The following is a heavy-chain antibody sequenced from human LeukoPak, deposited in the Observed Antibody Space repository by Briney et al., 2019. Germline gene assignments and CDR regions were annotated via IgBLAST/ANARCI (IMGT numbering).Heavy chain of an antibody. V-gene: IGHV4-61*02. J-gene: IGHJ5*02. CDR3: AKDLRGFGPWRFDP. Sequence: PSETLSLTCTVSGGSMSSDNFYWSWIRQPAGEGLEWIGRIYTSGSTNYNPSLKSRVTISLDTSKNQFSLKLSFVTAADTAVYYCAKDLRGFGPWRFDPWGQGTLVTVSS. D-gene: IGHD3-10*01. CDR1: GGSMSSDNFY. CDR2: IYTSGST.